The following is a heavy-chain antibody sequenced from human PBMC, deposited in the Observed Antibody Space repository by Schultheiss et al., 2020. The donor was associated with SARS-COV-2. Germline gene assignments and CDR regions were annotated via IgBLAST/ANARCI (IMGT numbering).Heavy chain of an antibody. CDR3: ARISQGSWFSWFDP. J-gene: IGHJ5*02. V-gene: IGHV3-7*03. CDR2: IKQDGSEK. CDR1: GFTFSSYS. Sequence: GGSLRLSCAASGFTFSSYSMNWVRQAPGKGLEWVANIKQDGSEKYYVDSVKGRFTISRDNAKNSLYLQMNSLRAEDTAVYYCARISQGSWFSWFDPWGQGTLVTVSS. D-gene: IGHD6-13*01.